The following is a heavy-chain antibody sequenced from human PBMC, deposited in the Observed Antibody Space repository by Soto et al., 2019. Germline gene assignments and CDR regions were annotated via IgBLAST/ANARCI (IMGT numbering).Heavy chain of an antibody. CDR1: GHIFSNYW. J-gene: IGHJ4*02. Sequence: ESLKISCKGSGHIFSNYWIGWVRQMPGKGLEWMGIIYPGDSDAGYSPSFQGQVTITVDKSINTAYLQWSRLKASDTAMYYCARQRLWGTSGYYYFENWGQGTLVTVSS. D-gene: IGHD3-22*01. V-gene: IGHV5-51*01. CDR2: IYPGDSDA. CDR3: ARQRLWGTSGYYYFEN.